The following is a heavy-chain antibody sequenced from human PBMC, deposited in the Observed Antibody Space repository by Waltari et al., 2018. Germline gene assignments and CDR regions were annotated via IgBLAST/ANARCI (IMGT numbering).Heavy chain of an antibody. CDR1: GGSFSGYY. Sequence: QVQLQQWGAGLLKPSETLSLTCAVYGGSFSGYYWSWIRQPPGKGLEWIGESTNSGGTTYHPALKDRGTISVDTSKNQFSLKLSSVTAAETAVYYCARHNPTYYDFWSGYSPYNWFDPWGQGTLVTVSS. J-gene: IGHJ5*02. D-gene: IGHD3-3*01. V-gene: IGHV4-34*01. CDR3: ARHNPTYYDFWSGYSPYNWFDP. CDR2: STNSGGT.